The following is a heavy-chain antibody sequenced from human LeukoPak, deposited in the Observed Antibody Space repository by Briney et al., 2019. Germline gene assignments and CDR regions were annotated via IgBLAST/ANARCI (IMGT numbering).Heavy chain of an antibody. D-gene: IGHD3-10*01. CDR1: GGSFSGYY. CDR2: INHSGST. J-gene: IGHJ4*02. V-gene: IGHV4-34*01. CDR3: ARYRDAGGYFDY. Sequence: SETLSLTXAVYGGSFSGYYWSWIRQPPGKGLEWIGEINHSGSTNYNPSLKSRVTISVDTSKSQFSLKLSSVTAADTAVYYCARYRDAGGYFDYWGQGTLVTVSS.